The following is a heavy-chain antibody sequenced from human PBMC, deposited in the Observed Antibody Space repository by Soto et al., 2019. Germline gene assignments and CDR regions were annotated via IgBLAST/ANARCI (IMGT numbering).Heavy chain of an antibody. CDR3: ARRGARVTTNSMAPTPFDY. Sequence: SETLSLTCTVSGGSISSSSYYWGWIRQPPGKGLEWIGSIYYSGSTYYNPSLKSRVTISVDTSKNQFSLKLSSVTAADTAVYYCARRGARVTTNSMAPTPFDYWGQGTLVTVSS. D-gene: IGHD4-4*01. V-gene: IGHV4-39*01. CDR2: IYYSGST. J-gene: IGHJ4*02. CDR1: GGSISSSSYY.